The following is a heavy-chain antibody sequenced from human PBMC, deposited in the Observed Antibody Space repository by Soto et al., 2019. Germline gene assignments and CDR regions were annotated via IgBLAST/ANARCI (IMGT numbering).Heavy chain of an antibody. Sequence: EVQLVESGGGLVQPGGSLRLSCAASGFTFSSYEMNWVRQAPGKGLEWVSYISSSGSTIYYADSVKGRFTISRDNAKNSLYLQMNSRRADDTAVYYCARDPPSSAYYYYGMDVWGQGTTVTVSS. D-gene: IGHD6-6*01. J-gene: IGHJ6*02. CDR3: ARDPPSSAYYYYGMDV. CDR2: ISSSGSTI. CDR1: GFTFSSYE. V-gene: IGHV3-48*03.